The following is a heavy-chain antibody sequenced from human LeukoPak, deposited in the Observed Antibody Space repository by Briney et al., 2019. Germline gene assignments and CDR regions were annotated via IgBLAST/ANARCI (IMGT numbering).Heavy chain of an antibody. CDR1: GFTFSNYA. CDR2: ITGSGGNT. CDR3: AKWGDYDVLTGYYVSDY. D-gene: IGHD3-9*01. Sequence: PGASLRLSCVASGFTFSNYAMSWVRQAPGKGQEWVSAITGSGGNTYYADSVKGRFTISRDNSKNTVFPQMNSLRAEDTAVYYCAKWGDYDVLTGYYVSDYWGQGTLVTVSS. J-gene: IGHJ4*02. V-gene: IGHV3-23*01.